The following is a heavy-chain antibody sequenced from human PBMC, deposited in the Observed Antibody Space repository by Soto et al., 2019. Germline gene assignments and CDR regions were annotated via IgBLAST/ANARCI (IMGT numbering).Heavy chain of an antibody. V-gene: IGHV3-30*18. CDR3: AKDPYGSGGNYLDY. J-gene: IGHJ4*02. CDR2: ILHDASNK. D-gene: IGHD3-10*01. Sequence: QVQLVESGGGVVQPGGSLRLSCAASGFSFSSYAMHWVRQAPGKGLEWVALILHDASNKYYADSVKGRFTISRDNSNNTLYLQMNTLGAEDTAVYYCAKDPYGSGGNYLDYCGQGTLVTVSS. CDR1: GFSFSSYA.